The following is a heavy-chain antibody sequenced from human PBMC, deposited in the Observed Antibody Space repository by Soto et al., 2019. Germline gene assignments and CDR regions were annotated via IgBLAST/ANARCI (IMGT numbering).Heavy chain of an antibody. J-gene: IGHJ4*02. V-gene: IGHV4-59*01. CDR2: ISYSGST. CDR1: SDSISSYY. CDR3: ARGTSWQLPFDY. Sequence: ETLSLTCTGSSDSISSYYGSWIRQPPGKRLEWIGYISYSGSTDYNPSPKSRVTISGDTSKNQFSLKVSSVTAADAAVYYCARGTSWQLPFDYWGQGTLVTVSS. D-gene: IGHD6-13*01.